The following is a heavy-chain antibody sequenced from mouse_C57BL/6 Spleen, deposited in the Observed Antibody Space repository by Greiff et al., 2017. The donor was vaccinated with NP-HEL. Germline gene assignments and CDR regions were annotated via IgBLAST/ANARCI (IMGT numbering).Heavy chain of an antibody. D-gene: IGHD1-1*01. CDR3: ARRVYYGSSSYWYFDV. Sequence: ESGPELVKPGASVKISCKASGYSFTDYNMNWVKQSNGKSLEWIGVINPNYGTTSYNQKFKGKATLTVDQSSSTVYMQLNSLTSEDSAVYYCARRVYYGSSSYWYFDVWGTGTTVTVSS. CDR1: GYSFTDYN. J-gene: IGHJ1*03. V-gene: IGHV1-39*01. CDR2: INPNYGTT.